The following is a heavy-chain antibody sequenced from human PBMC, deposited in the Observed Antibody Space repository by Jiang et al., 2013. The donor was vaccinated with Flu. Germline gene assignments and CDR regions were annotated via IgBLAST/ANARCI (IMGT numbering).Heavy chain of an antibody. V-gene: IGHV4-59*01. CDR3: ARSPWAVAGSFDY. Sequence: KSRVTISVDTSKNQFSLKLSSVTAADTAVYYCARSPWAVAGSFDYWGQGTLVTVSS. D-gene: IGHD6-19*01. J-gene: IGHJ4*02.